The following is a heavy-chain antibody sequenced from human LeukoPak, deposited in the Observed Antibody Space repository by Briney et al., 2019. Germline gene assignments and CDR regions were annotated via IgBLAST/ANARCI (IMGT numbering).Heavy chain of an antibody. J-gene: IGHJ4*02. V-gene: IGHV4-39*07. Sequence: KPSETLSLTCTVSSGSISSSSYYWGWIRQPPGKGLEWIGSIYYSGSTYYNPSLKSRVTISVDTSKNQFSLKLSSVTAADTAVYYCARVEAAAGFDYWGQGTLVTVSS. D-gene: IGHD6-13*01. CDR3: ARVEAAAGFDY. CDR2: IYYSGST. CDR1: SGSISSSSYY.